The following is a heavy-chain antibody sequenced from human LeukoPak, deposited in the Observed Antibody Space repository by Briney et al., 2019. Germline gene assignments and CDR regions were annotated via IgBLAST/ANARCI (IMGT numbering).Heavy chain of an antibody. CDR2: ICGSGGST. Sequence: GGSLRLSCAASGVTFSSYAMSWGRQAPGKGLEWVSAICGSGGSTYYADSVKGRFTISRDNSKNTLYLQMNSLRAEDTAVYYCAKGGYYDILTGYFTFDYWGQGTLVTVSS. V-gene: IGHV3-23*01. CDR1: GVTFSSYA. J-gene: IGHJ4*02. D-gene: IGHD3-9*01. CDR3: AKGGYYDILTGYFTFDY.